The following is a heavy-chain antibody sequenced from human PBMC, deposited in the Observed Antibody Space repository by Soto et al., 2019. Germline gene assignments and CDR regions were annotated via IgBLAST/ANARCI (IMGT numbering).Heavy chain of an antibody. Sequence: ASVKVSCKASGGTFSSYAISWVRQAPGQGLEWMGGIIPIFGTANYAQKFQGRVTITADESTSTAYMELSSLRSEDTAVYYCVTAPPANPPPFDDWGQRTLVTVSS. CDR2: IIPIFGTA. CDR1: GGTFSSYA. V-gene: IGHV1-69*13. CDR3: VTAPPANPPPFDD. D-gene: IGHD5-18*01. J-gene: IGHJ4*02.